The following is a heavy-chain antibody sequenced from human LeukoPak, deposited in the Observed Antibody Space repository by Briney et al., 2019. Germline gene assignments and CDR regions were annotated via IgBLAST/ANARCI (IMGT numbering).Heavy chain of an antibody. D-gene: IGHD5-24*01. J-gene: IGHJ3*02. CDR1: GFTFSDYY. V-gene: IGHV3-11*04. Sequence: GGSLRLSCAASGFTFSDYYMSWIRQAPGKGLEWVSYISSIGSTIYYADSVKGRFTISRDNAKNSLYLQMNSLRAEDTAVYYCARARDGYNSGAFDIWGQGTMVTVSS. CDR2: ISSIGSTI. CDR3: ARARDGYNSGAFDI.